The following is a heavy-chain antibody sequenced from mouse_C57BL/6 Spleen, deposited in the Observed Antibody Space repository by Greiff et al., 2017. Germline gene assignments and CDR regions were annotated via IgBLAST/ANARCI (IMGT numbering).Heavy chain of an antibody. V-gene: IGHV5-4*01. D-gene: IGHD3-2*02. CDR2: ISDGGSYT. CDR1: GFTFSSYA. J-gene: IGHJ2*01. Sequence: EVQGVESGGGLVKPGGSLKLSCAASGFTFSSYAMSWVRQTPEQRLEWVATISDGGSYTYYPDNVKGRFTLSRDNANTNLYLQISHLQSEDTAMCDGAGDRQAPLHCDYWGKGTTLTVSS. CDR3: AGDRQAPLHCDY.